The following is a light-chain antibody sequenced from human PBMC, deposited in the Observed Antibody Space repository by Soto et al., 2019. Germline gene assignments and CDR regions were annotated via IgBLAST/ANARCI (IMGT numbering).Light chain of an antibody. CDR1: SSDVGGYNY. CDR2: EVS. Sequence: QSVLDPPPSGSGSPGQSVTISCTGTSSDVGGYNYVSWYQQHPGKAPKLMIYEVSKRPSGVPDRFSGSKSGNTASLTVSGLQAEDEADYYCSSYAGSNNFPYVFGTGTKVTVL. J-gene: IGLJ1*01. V-gene: IGLV2-8*01. CDR3: SSYAGSNNFPYV.